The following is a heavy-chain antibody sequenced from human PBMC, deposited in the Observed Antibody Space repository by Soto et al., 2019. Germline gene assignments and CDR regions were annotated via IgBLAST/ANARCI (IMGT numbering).Heavy chain of an antibody. D-gene: IGHD5-12*01. CDR2: IYYSGST. CDR1: GGSISSSSYY. V-gene: IGHV4-39*01. J-gene: IGHJ4*02. Sequence: SETLSLTCTVSGGSISSSSYYWGWIRQPPGKGLEWIGSIYYSGSTYYNPSLKSQVTISVDTSKNQFSLKLSSVTAADTAVYYCARGDVEMATIGVYWGQGTPVTVSS. CDR3: ARGDVEMATIGVY.